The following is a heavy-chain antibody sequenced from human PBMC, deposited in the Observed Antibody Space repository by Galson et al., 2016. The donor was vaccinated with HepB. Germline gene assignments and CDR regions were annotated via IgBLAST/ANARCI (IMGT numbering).Heavy chain of an antibody. J-gene: IGHJ3*02. CDR3: VKEGYQELSDGAFDI. CDR1: GFTFSSYS. V-gene: IGHV3-64D*06. D-gene: IGHD2-2*01. Sequence: SLRLSCAASGFTFSSYSMHWVRQAPGKGLEYVSGINSNGGRTYYTDPVKGRFTLSRDNSKNTVYLQMSSLRIEDTAVYFCVKEGYQELSDGAFDIWGQGTVVTVSS. CDR2: INSNGGRT.